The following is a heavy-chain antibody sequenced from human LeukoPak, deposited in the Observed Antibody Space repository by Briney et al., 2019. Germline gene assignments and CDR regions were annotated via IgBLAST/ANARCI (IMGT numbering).Heavy chain of an antibody. Sequence: ASVKVSCKASGYTFTSYGISWVRQAPGQGLEWMGWISTYNGNTNYAQKLQGRVTMTTDTSTSTAYMELRSLRSDGTAVYYCARTFYDGSGYSAFDIWGQGTMVTVSS. V-gene: IGHV1-18*01. D-gene: IGHD3-22*01. CDR1: GYTFTSYG. CDR3: ARTFYDGSGYSAFDI. CDR2: ISTYNGNT. J-gene: IGHJ3*02.